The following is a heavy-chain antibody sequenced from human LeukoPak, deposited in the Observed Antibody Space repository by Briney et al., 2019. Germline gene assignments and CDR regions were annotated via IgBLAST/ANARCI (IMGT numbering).Heavy chain of an antibody. D-gene: IGHD3-22*01. CDR1: GYTFIGYY. V-gene: IGHV1-69*05. CDR2: IIPIFGTT. Sequence: ASVKVSCKASGYTFIGYYMHWVRQAPGQGLEWMGRIIPIFGTTNYAQKFQGRVTITTDESTSTAYMELSSLRSEDTAVYYCARGGEANYYDTSGYYLYYYWGREPWSPSPQ. CDR3: ARGGEANYYDTSGYYLYYY. J-gene: IGHJ4*02.